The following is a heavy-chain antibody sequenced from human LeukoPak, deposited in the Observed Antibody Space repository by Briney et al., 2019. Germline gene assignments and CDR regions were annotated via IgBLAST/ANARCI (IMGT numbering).Heavy chain of an antibody. CDR3: AKPVDRTLMAGY. CDR2: ISGSGGTT. Sequence: GGSLRLSCAASGFTFSSYAMSWVRQAPGKGLEWVSAISGSGGTTYYADSVRGRFAISRDNSKNTLYLEMKSLRAEDTAVYYCAKPVDRTLMAGYWGKGTLVTVSS. D-gene: IGHD6-19*01. J-gene: IGHJ4*02. CDR1: GFTFSSYA. V-gene: IGHV3-23*01.